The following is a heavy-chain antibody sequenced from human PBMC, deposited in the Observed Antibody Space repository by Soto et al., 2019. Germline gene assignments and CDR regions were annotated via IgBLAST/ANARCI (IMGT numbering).Heavy chain of an antibody. Sequence: SETLSLTCSVSGGSISISNFYWGWVRQSPGRGLEWIGSLYSARIAYYNPSFKSRVTISGDTSQNQFSLKLASVTAADTAVYYCARGVATIGPWGQGTLVTVSS. D-gene: IGHD5-12*01. CDR2: LYSARIA. CDR1: GGSISISNFY. CDR3: ARGVATIGP. V-gene: IGHV4-39*07. J-gene: IGHJ5*02.